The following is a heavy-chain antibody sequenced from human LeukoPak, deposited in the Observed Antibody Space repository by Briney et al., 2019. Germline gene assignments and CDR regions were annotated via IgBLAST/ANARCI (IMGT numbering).Heavy chain of an antibody. CDR3: LTIVETDLDAFDI. V-gene: IGHV3-74*01. CDR2: INPDDGST. CDR1: GFTFRKYW. J-gene: IGHJ3*02. Sequence: GGPLRLSCAASGFTFRKYWLHWVRQAPGKGLVWVSRINPDDGSTSYADSVKGRFTISRDNAKSTLYLQMNSLRAEDTAVYYCLTIVETDLDAFDIWGQGTKVTVSS. D-gene: IGHD2-21*01.